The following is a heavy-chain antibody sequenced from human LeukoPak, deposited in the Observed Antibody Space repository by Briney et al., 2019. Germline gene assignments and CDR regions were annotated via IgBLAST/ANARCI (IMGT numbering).Heavy chain of an antibody. Sequence: PGRSLRLSCAASGFTFDDYAMHWVRQAPGKGLEWVSGISWNSGSIGYADSVKGRFTSSRDNAKNSLYLQMNSLRAEDTALYYCAKDATDSSSSPFDYWGQGTLVTVSS. D-gene: IGHD6-6*01. CDR2: ISWNSGSI. CDR3: AKDATDSSSSPFDY. J-gene: IGHJ4*02. V-gene: IGHV3-9*01. CDR1: GFTFDDYA.